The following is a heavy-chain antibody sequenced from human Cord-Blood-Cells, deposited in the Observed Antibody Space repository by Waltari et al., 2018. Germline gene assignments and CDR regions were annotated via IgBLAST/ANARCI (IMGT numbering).Heavy chain of an antibody. CDR3: ARQRNGDYVFDY. J-gene: IGHJ4*02. Sequence: QVQLQESGPGLVKPSETLSLTCTVSGGSFSSYYSSWIRQPPGKGMEWIGYIYYSGSTNYTPSLKSRVTISVDTSKNQFSLKLSSVTAADTAVYYCARQRNGDYVFDYWGQGTLVTVSS. D-gene: IGHD4-17*01. V-gene: IGHV4-59*08. CDR2: IYYSGST. CDR1: GGSFSSYY.